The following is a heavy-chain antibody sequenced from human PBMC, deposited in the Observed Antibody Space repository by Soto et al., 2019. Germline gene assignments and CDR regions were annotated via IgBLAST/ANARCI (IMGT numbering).Heavy chain of an antibody. CDR3: ARGGWSGGSCYFPY. J-gene: IGHJ4*02. CDR1: GGTFSSYT. D-gene: IGHD2-15*01. Sequence: QVQLVQSGAEVKKPGSSVKVSCKASGGTFSSYTISWVRQAPGQGLEWMGRIIPILGIANYAQKFQGRVTITADKSTSTAYMELGSLGSEDTAVYYCARGGWSGGSCYFPYWGQGTLVTVSP. CDR2: IIPILGIA. V-gene: IGHV1-69*02.